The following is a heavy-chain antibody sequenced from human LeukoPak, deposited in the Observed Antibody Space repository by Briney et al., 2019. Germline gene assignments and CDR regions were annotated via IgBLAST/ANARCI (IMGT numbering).Heavy chain of an antibody. CDR1: GYTFTSYG. CDR2: ISAYNGNT. V-gene: IGHV1-18*01. D-gene: IGHD3-10*01. Sequence: ASVKVSCKASGYTFTSYGISWVRQAPGQGLEWMGWISAYNGNTNYAQKLQGRVTMTTDTSTSTAYMELSSLRSEDTAVYYCARDRSEAGRISGNDYWGQGTLVTVSS. J-gene: IGHJ4*02. CDR3: ARDRSEAGRISGNDY.